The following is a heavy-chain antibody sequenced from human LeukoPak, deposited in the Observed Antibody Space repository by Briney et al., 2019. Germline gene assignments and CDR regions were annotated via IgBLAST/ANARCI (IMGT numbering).Heavy chain of an antibody. CDR2: ISAYNGNT. CDR3: ARDTSSLHSGSYYY. D-gene: IGHD3-10*01. V-gene: IGHV1-18*01. J-gene: IGHJ4*02. Sequence: ASVKVSCKASGYTFTSYGISWVRQAPGQGLEWMGWISAYNGNTNYAQKLQGRVTMTTDTSTSTAYMELRSLRSDDTAVYYCARDTSSLHSGSYYYWGQGTLVTASS. CDR1: GYTFTSYG.